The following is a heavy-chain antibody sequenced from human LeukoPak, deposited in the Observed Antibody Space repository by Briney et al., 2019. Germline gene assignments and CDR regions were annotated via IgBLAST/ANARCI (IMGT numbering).Heavy chain of an antibody. Sequence: SETLSLTCTVSGGSISSYYWSWIRQPPGKGLEWIGYIYYSGSTNYNPSLKSRVTISVDTSKNQFSLKLSSVTAAGTAVYYCARVWCSSTSCHKGGYFQHWGQGTLVTVSS. D-gene: IGHD2-2*02. CDR1: GGSISSYY. CDR2: IYYSGST. J-gene: IGHJ1*01. V-gene: IGHV4-59*01. CDR3: ARVWCSSTSCHKGGYFQH.